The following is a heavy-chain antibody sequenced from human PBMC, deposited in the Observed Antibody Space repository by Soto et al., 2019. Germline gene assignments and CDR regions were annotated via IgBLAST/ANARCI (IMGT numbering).Heavy chain of an antibody. Sequence: PSETLSLTCTVPGGSISSGGYYWSWIRQHPGKGLEWIGYIYYGGSTYYNPSLKSRVTISVDTSKNQFSLKLSSVTAADTAVYYCARDHRVGEQWLNYFDYWGQGTLVTVSS. D-gene: IGHD6-19*01. J-gene: IGHJ4*02. V-gene: IGHV4-31*03. CDR3: ARDHRVGEQWLNYFDY. CDR1: GGSISSGGYY. CDR2: IYYGGST.